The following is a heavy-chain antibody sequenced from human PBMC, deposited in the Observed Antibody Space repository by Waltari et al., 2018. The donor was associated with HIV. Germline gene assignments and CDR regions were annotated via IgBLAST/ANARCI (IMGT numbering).Heavy chain of an antibody. V-gene: IGHV3-7*01. Sequence: EVRLVESGGGLVQPGGSLRLPCAASAFTFSSSRRTWVRQAPGKGLEWVANIKEDGSEIHYVDSVKGRFTISRDNAKNSLYLQMNSLRAEDTAVYYCARRQQLTDWGQGTLVTVSS. CDR1: AFTFSSSR. D-gene: IGHD6-13*01. CDR3: ARRQQLTD. CDR2: IKEDGSEI. J-gene: IGHJ4*02.